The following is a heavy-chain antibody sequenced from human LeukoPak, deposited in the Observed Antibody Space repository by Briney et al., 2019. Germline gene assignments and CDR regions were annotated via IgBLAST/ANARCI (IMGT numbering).Heavy chain of an antibody. V-gene: IGHV3-23*01. Sequence: GGSLRLSCAASGFTFSSYAMTWVRQAPGKGLEWVSAISGSGGSTYYADSVKGRFTVSRDNSKNTLYLQMNSLRAEDTAVYYCYIPYYDTSAYKGYWGQGTLVTVSS. CDR3: YIPYYDTSAYKGY. D-gene: IGHD3-22*01. J-gene: IGHJ4*02. CDR1: GFTFSSYA. CDR2: ISGSGGST.